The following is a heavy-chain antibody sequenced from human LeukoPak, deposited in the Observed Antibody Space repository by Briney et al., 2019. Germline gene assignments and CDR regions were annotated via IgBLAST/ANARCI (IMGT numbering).Heavy chain of an antibody. Sequence: ASVKVSCKASGYTFTTSGINWVRQTPGQGLEWRGFINVYNGNTNYAQKFQGRITMTRDTSTNTAYMELRSLKSDDTAVYYCARGLVVPAAMGEFDYSGQGTLIAVSS. J-gene: IGHJ4*02. D-gene: IGHD2-2*01. CDR1: GYTFTTSG. V-gene: IGHV1-18*01. CDR2: INVYNGNT. CDR3: ARGLVVPAAMGEFDY.